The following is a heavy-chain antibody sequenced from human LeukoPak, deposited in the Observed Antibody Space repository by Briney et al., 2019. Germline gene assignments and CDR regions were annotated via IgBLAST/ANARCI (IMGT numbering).Heavy chain of an antibody. Sequence: GGSLRLSCAASGFTFSSYAMSWVRQAPGKGLEWVSAISGSGGSTYYADSVKGRFTISRDNSKNTLYLQMNSLRAEDTAVYYCAKESTPTTYYYGSGSLEDAFDIWGQGTMVAVSS. D-gene: IGHD3-10*01. CDR3: AKESTPTTYYYGSGSLEDAFDI. J-gene: IGHJ3*02. CDR2: ISGSGGST. V-gene: IGHV3-23*01. CDR1: GFTFSSYA.